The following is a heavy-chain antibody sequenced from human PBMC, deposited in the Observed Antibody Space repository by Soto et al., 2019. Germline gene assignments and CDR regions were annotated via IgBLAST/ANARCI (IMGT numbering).Heavy chain of an antibody. J-gene: IGHJ5*02. CDR3: ARDFFDSSDYTTNWFDP. V-gene: IGHV4-34*01. Sequence: SETLSLTCAVYGGSFSGYYWSWIRQPPGKGLEWIGEINHTGNAYYNPSLKSRVTISVDTSKNQFSLKLTSVTAADAALYYCARDFFDSSDYTTNWFDPWGQGTLVTSPQ. CDR1: GGSFSGYY. CDR2: INHTGNA. D-gene: IGHD3-22*01.